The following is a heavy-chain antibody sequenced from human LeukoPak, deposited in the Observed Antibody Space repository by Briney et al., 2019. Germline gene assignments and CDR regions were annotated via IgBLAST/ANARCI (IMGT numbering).Heavy chain of an antibody. Sequence: ASVKVSCKASGGTFSSYAISWVRQAPGQGLEWVGGINPNSGGTNYAQKFQGRVTMTRDTSISTAYMGLSRLRSDDTAVYYCARDNYYGSGSYYKIWGQGTLVTVSS. CDR1: GGTFSSYA. D-gene: IGHD3-10*01. CDR3: ARDNYYGSGSYYKI. V-gene: IGHV1-2*02. CDR2: INPNSGGT. J-gene: IGHJ4*02.